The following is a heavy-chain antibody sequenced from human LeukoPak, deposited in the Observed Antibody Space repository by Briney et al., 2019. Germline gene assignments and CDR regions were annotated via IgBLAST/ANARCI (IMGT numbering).Heavy chain of an antibody. J-gene: IGHJ4*02. D-gene: IGHD5-24*01. CDR1: GGTFSSYA. V-gene: IGHV1-69*05. CDR3: ARDISDGYVDY. CDR2: IIPIFGTA. Sequence: ASVKVSCKASGGTFSSYAISWVRQAPGRGLEWMGRIIPIFGTANYAQKFQGRVTITTDESTSTAYMELSSLRSEDTAVYYCARDISDGYVDYWGQGTLVTVSS.